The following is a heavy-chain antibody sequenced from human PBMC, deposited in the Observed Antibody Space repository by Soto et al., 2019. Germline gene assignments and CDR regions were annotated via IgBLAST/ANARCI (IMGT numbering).Heavy chain of an antibody. V-gene: IGHV3-30-3*01. CDR3: ARDARPDDFRSWGYRFDP. Sequence: PGGSLRLSCAASGFTFSTFALHWVRQAPGEGLEWVALISHDGRIEKYADSVKGRFTISRDNSKSTLYMQLDSLRLEDTGVYYWARDARPDDFRSWGYRFDPRGQGTQVTVS. CDR1: GFTFSTFA. CDR2: ISHDGRIE. D-gene: IGHD3-3*01. J-gene: IGHJ5*02.